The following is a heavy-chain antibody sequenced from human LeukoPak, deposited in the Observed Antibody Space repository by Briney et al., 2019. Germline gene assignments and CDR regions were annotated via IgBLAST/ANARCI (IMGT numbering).Heavy chain of an antibody. V-gene: IGHV4-39*01. CDR3: ARPSPLFGGYMDV. D-gene: IGHD3-3*01. CDR2: IYYSGST. Sequence: PSETLSLTCTVSGGSISSSSYYWGWIRQPPGKGLEWIGSIYYSGSTYYNPSLKSRVAISVDTSKNQFSLKLSSVTAADMAVYYCARPSPLFGGYMDVWGKGTTVTVSS. CDR1: GGSISSSSYY. J-gene: IGHJ6*03.